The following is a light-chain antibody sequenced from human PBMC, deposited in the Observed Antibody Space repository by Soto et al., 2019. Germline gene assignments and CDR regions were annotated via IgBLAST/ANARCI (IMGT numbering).Light chain of an antibody. CDR3: QQSYRTSWT. CDR2: AAS. CDR1: QSVSNF. Sequence: DIQMTQSPSSLSASVGDTVTITCRASQSVSNFLNWFQQKPGKAPNLLIYAASSLQSGVPSRFSGSGSGTAFTLTISSLQHEDFATYYCQQSYRTSWTFGQGTKVEVK. V-gene: IGKV1-39*01. J-gene: IGKJ1*01.